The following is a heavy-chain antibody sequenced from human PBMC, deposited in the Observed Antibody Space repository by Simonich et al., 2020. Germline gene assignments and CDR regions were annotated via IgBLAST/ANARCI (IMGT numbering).Heavy chain of an antibody. CDR2: ITPNSGGT. Sequence: QVQLVQSGAEVKKPGASVKVSCKASGYTFTGYYMHWVRQAPGQGLETVGWITPNSGGTNSAQKVQGRVTMTRDTSISTAYMERSRRRSDDTAVYYCARVSGGTAMVTSTFDIWGQGTMVTVSS. D-gene: IGHD5-18*01. CDR1: GYTFTGYY. J-gene: IGHJ3*02. CDR3: ARVSGGTAMVTSTFDI. V-gene: IGHV1-2*02.